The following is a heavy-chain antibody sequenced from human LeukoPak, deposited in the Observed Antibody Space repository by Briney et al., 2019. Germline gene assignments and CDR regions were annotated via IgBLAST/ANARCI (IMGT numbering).Heavy chain of an antibody. D-gene: IGHD3-10*01. J-gene: IGHJ3*02. CDR2: INTNSGGT. V-gene: IGHV1-2*02. CDR3: ARESQHRYGSGSRAFDI. Sequence: ASVKVSCKASGYTFTGYYMHWVRQAPGQGLEWMGWINTNSGGTNYAQKFQGRVTMTRDTSISTAYMELSRLRSDDTAVYYCARESQHRYGSGSRAFDIWGQGTMVTVSS. CDR1: GYTFTGYY.